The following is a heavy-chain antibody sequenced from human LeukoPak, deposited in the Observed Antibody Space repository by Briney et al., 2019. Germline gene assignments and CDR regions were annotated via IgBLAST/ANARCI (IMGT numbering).Heavy chain of an antibody. Sequence: SVKVSCKASGGTFSSYAISWVRQAPGQGLEWMGRIIPTLGIANYAQKFQGRVTITADKSTSTAYMELSSLRSEDTAVYYCARNDYSNSYGNLYYYYYYGMDVWGQGTTVTVSS. CDR3: ARNDYSNSYGNLYYYYYYGMDV. V-gene: IGHV1-69*04. CDR1: GGTFSSYA. CDR2: IIPTLGIA. J-gene: IGHJ6*02. D-gene: IGHD4-11*01.